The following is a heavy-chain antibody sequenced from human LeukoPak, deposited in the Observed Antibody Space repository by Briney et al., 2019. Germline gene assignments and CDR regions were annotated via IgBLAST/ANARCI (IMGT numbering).Heavy chain of an antibody. D-gene: IGHD2-2*01. CDR1: GGSVSRGGYY. V-gene: IGHV4-31*03. CDR3: ARVPPCSSTSCYDRYNWFDP. Sequence: SETLSLTRTVSGGSVSRGGYYWSWIRQHPGKGLEWIGYINERGSTYYNPSLKRRVTIPLDTSENQFSLKLSSVTAADTAVYYCARVPPCSSTSCYDRYNWFDPWGQGILVTVSS. J-gene: IGHJ5*02. CDR2: INERGST.